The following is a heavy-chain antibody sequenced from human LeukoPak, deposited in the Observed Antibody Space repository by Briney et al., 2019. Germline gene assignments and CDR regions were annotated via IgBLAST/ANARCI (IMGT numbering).Heavy chain of an antibody. CDR3: ATGGLSNHDY. V-gene: IGHV3-21*04. CDR1: GIIFSSYS. J-gene: IGHJ4*02. Sequence: GGSLRLSCAASGIIFSSYSMNWVRQAPGKGLEWVSSISSSSSYIYYADSVKGRFTISRDNAKNSLYLQMNSLRAEDTAVYYCATGGLSNHDYWGQGTLVTVSS. CDR2: ISSSSSYI. D-gene: IGHD1-14*01.